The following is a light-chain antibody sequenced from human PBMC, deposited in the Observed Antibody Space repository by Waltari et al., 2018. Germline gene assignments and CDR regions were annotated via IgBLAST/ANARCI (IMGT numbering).Light chain of an antibody. J-gene: IGLJ1*01. CDR2: EVS. Sequence: QSALTQPASVSGSPGQSITISCTRTSNDVQIYNYVSWYQQHPRKAPKLMIYEVSNRPSGVSNRFSGSKSDNTASLTISGLQAEDEADYYCKAYTGRTNLASVFGTGTKVTVL. CDR1: SNDVQIYNY. CDR3: KAYTGRTNLASV. V-gene: IGLV2-14*01.